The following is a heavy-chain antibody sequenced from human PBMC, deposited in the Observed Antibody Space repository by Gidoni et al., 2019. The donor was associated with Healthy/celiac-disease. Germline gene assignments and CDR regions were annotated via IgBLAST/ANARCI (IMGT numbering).Heavy chain of an antibody. D-gene: IGHD3-3*01. J-gene: IGHJ4*02. CDR3: ARDGTAYYDFWTGAGY. CDR1: GFTFSSYG. Sequence: QVQLVESGGGVVQPGRSLRLSCAASGFTFSSYGMHWVRQAPAKGLEWVAVIWYDGSNKYYADSVKGRFTISRDNSKNTLYLQMNSLRAEDTAVYYCARDGTAYYDFWTGAGYWGQGTLVTVSS. V-gene: IGHV3-33*01. CDR2: IWYDGSNK.